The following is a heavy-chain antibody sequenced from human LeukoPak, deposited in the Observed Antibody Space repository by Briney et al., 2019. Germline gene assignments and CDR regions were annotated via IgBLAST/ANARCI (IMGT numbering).Heavy chain of an antibody. Sequence: GGSLRLSCAASGFTFSSNPMNWVRQAPGKGLEWVSYISSGSTTIYYADSVKGRFTISRDNSKNTLYLQMNSLRAEDTAVYYCAKIGDYDFWSGYYRPQTDAFDIWGQGTMVTVSS. CDR3: AKIGDYDFWSGYYRPQTDAFDI. J-gene: IGHJ3*02. V-gene: IGHV3-48*01. D-gene: IGHD3-3*01. CDR1: GFTFSSNP. CDR2: ISSGSTTI.